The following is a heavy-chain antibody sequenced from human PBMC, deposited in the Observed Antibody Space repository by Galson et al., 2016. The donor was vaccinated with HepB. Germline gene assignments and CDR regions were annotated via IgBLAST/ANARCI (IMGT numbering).Heavy chain of an antibody. CDR1: GFVFDDYS. J-gene: IGHJ4*02. D-gene: IGHD3-16*01. CDR3: ARSYYDSGFYLDH. V-gene: IGHV3-43*01. Sequence: SLRLSCAASGFVFDDYSMHWVRQTPGKGLEWLSLISWDGQTSYYRDSLRGRFTISRDNSNHSLYLQMDSLTTEDTALYYCARSYYDSGFYLDHWGQGPLVTVSA. CDR2: ISWDGQTS.